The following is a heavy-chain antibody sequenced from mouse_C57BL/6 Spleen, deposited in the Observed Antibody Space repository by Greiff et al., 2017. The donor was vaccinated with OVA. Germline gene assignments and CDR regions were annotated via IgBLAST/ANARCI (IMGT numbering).Heavy chain of an antibody. CDR1: GYTFTSYW. J-gene: IGHJ2*01. Sequence: VQLQQPGAELVRPGSSVKLSCKASGYTFTSYWMHWVKQRPIQGLEWIGNIDPSDSETHYNQKFKDKATLTVDKSSSTAYMQLSSLTSEDSAVYYCALLITTVVDGYWGQGTTLTVSS. D-gene: IGHD1-1*01. CDR3: ALLITTVVDGY. CDR2: IDPSDSET. V-gene: IGHV1-52*01.